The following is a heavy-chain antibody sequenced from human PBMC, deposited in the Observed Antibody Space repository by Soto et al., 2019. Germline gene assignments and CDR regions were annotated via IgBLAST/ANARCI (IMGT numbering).Heavy chain of an antibody. CDR1: GDTFSNYA. CDR2: IIRIFGTA. J-gene: IGHJ6*02. V-gene: IGHV1-69*12. CDR3: ARARYDFGSGHYAANFFYYGMDV. Sequence: QVQLVQSGAEVKKPGSSVKVSCRAFGDTFSNYAFSWVRQAPGQGLEWMGGIIRIFGTANYAQKFQGRVTIPADESTSTAYMELSSLRSEDTAVYYCARARYDFGSGHYAANFFYYGMDVWGQGTTVTVSS. D-gene: IGHD3-3*01.